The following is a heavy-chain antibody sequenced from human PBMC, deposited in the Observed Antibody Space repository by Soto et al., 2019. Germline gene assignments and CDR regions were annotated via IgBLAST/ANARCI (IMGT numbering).Heavy chain of an antibody. D-gene: IGHD2-8*01. J-gene: IGHJ4*02. Sequence: RTSETLSLTCAVSGYSISTGFNWAWIRQSPGKGLEWIGCIYPSGTIFYNPSLNSRVTISLDMSTNQFSLRLNSVTAADTAVYYCATYGAFAKYYFDYWGRGALVTVSS. CDR3: ATYGAFAKYYFDY. V-gene: IGHV4-38-2*01. CDR1: GYSISTGFN. CDR2: IYPSGTI.